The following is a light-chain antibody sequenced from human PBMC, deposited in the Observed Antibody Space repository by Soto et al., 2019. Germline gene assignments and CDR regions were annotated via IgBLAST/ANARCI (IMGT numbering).Light chain of an antibody. Sequence: EIVLTQSPGTLSLSPGERATLSCRASQSVSSSYLAWFQQKPGKAPILLIYAASTLQSGVPPRFSGSGSGTDFTLTISSLQAEDFATYYCLQDYTYPRTFGGGTKVDIK. J-gene: IGKJ4*01. V-gene: IGKV3D-7*01. CDR2: AAS. CDR3: LQDYTYPRT. CDR1: QSVSSSY.